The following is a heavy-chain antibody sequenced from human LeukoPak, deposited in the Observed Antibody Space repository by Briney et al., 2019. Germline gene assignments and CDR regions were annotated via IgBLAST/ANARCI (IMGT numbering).Heavy chain of an antibody. Sequence: PSQTLSLTCTVSGGSISSGGYYWSWIRQPPGKGLEWIGYIYHSGSTYYNPSLKSRVTISVDRSKNQFSLKLSSVTAADTAVYYCASNPVRGVIIGWGQGTLVTVSS. V-gene: IGHV4-30-2*01. CDR2: IYHSGST. J-gene: IGHJ4*02. CDR1: GGSISSGGYY. CDR3: ASNPVRGVIIG. D-gene: IGHD3-10*01.